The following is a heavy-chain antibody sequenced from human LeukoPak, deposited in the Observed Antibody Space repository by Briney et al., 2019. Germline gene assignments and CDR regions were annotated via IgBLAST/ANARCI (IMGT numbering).Heavy chain of an antibody. CDR3: ARDLHYGSADY. Sequence: GGSLRLSCAASGITFMSYGMHWVRQAPGKGLAWVALISFDGSNIDYADSVKGRFTISRDNAKNTLYLQMNSLRAEDTALYYCARDLHYGSADYWGQGTLVTVSS. CDR2: ISFDGSNI. D-gene: IGHD3-10*01. V-gene: IGHV3-30*03. J-gene: IGHJ4*02. CDR1: GITFMSYG.